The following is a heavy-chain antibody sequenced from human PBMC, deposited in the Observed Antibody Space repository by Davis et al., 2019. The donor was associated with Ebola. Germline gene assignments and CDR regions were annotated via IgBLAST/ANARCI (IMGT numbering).Heavy chain of an antibody. V-gene: IGHV1-46*01. CDR1: GYTFTSYY. J-gene: IGHJ4*02. CDR3: ARDLPSGYCSGGSCYLAYAFDY. CDR2: INPSGGST. Sequence: ASVKVSCKASGYTFTSYYMHWVRQAPGQGLEWMGIINPSGGSTSYAQKFQGRVTMTRDTSTSTVYMELCSLRSEDTAVYYCARDLPSGYCSGGSCYLAYAFDYWGQGTLVTVSS. D-gene: IGHD2-15*01.